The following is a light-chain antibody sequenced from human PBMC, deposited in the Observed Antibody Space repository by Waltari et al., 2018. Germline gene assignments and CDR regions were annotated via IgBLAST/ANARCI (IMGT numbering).Light chain of an antibody. CDR1: SSDIGAYNY. J-gene: IGLJ1*01. V-gene: IGLV2-14*03. CDR2: DVT. CDR3: NSHTTVSSLV. Sequence: QSALTPPASVSGSPGQSITISCTGTSSDIGAYNYFSWYQQHPGKAPKRLIYDVTYRPSGVSSRFSGSKSGNTASLTISGLQAEDEADYYCNSHTTVSSLVFGTGTKVTVL.